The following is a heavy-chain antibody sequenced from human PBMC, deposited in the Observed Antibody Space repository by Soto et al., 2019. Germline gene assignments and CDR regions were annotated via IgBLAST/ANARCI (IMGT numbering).Heavy chain of an antibody. J-gene: IGHJ4*02. D-gene: IGHD1-26*01. CDR3: ARHSGSYGLFGY. CDR2: MYYSGSA. V-gene: IGHV4-59*08. CDR1: GESISSYY. Sequence: PSETLSLTCAVSGESISSYYCMWIRQTPGKGLESIGYMYYSGSANYNPSLKSRVTLSVDTSTNQCSLKLSSVTAADTAVYYCARHSGSYGLFGYWGQGTLVTVSS.